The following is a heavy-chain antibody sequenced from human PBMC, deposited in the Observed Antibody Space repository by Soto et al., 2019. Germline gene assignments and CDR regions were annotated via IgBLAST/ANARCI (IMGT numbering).Heavy chain of an antibody. CDR1: GYSVTSYW. CDR2: IYPGDSET. J-gene: IGHJ6*02. CDR3: ARHNLEQQLYYYGMDV. Sequence: GESLKISCKGSGYSVTSYWIGWVRQVPGRGLEWMGIIYPGDSETRYSPSFQGQVTISADKSIITAYLQWSSLKASDTAMYYCARHNLEQQLYYYGMDVWGQGTTVTVSS. D-gene: IGHD6-13*01. V-gene: IGHV5-51*01.